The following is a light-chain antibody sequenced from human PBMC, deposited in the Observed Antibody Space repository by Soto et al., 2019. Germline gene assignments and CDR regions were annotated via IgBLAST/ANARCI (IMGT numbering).Light chain of an antibody. J-gene: IGKJ4*01. CDR1: QDISSY. CDR2: DAS. Sequence: DIQMTQSPSSLSAFVGDRLTITCQASQDISSYLNWYQQKAGKAPKLLIYDASNLERGVPSRFSGSGSGTDFTFPISSLQPEDIATYYCQQYDNLPLTFGGGTKVEIK. V-gene: IGKV1-33*01. CDR3: QQYDNLPLT.